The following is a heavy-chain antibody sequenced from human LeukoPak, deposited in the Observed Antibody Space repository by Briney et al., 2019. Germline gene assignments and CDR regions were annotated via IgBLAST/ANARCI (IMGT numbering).Heavy chain of an antibody. D-gene: IGHD3-10*02. Sequence: PGGSLTLSCAASGFGFSSFWMNWVRQAPGKGLEWVARIKPDGSDKYYVDSVKGRFTISRDHVKNSLSLQMDSLRAEDTAVYYCAELGITMIGGVWGKGTTVTISS. CDR3: AELGITMIGGV. J-gene: IGHJ6*04. V-gene: IGHV3-7*01. CDR1: GFGFSSFW. CDR2: IKPDGSDK.